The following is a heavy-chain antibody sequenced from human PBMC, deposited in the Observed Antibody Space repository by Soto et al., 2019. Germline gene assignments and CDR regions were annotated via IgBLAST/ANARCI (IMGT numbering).Heavy chain of an antibody. V-gene: IGHV3-48*03. CDR3: ARDLLHYDFWSGYSAYFYYGMDV. J-gene: IGHJ6*02. D-gene: IGHD3-3*01. CDR1: GFTFSSYE. Sequence: GGSLRLSCAASGFTFSSYEMNWVRQAPGQGLGWGSYISDSGGTVYYADSVKGRFTVSRDNAQNSVYLQMNSLRTEDTAVYYCARDLLHYDFWSGYSAYFYYGMDVWGPGTTVTVSS. CDR2: ISDSGGTV.